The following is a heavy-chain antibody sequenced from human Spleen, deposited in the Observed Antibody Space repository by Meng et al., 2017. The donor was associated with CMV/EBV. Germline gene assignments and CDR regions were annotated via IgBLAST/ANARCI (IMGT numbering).Heavy chain of an antibody. V-gene: IGHV3-74*01. CDR1: GFTFSRYW. CDR3: SRSGGIAVAEFDQ. Sequence: GESLKISCAASGFTFSRYWMHWVRQAPGKGLVWVSRINSDRSSTSYADSVKGRFTISRDNAKNTLYLQMNSLRVEDTAVYFCSRSGGIAVAEFDQWGQGTLVTVSS. CDR2: INSDRSST. D-gene: IGHD6-19*01. J-gene: IGHJ5*02.